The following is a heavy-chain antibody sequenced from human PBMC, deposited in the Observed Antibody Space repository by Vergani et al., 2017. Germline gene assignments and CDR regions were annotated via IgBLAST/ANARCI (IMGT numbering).Heavy chain of an antibody. CDR1: GGSFSDYY. V-gene: IGHV4-34*01. CDR2: VNHGGST. Sequence: QVQLQEWGAGLLKTSETLSLTCGVSGGSFSDYYWSWIRQAPGMGLEWIGEVNHGGSTNYNPSLKSRVSISVDTSKNQFSLQLTSVTAADSALYFCASIARAPTRRNPPPDYCGQGILVTVSS. CDR3: ASIARAPTRRNPPPDY. D-gene: IGHD3-16*02. J-gene: IGHJ4*02.